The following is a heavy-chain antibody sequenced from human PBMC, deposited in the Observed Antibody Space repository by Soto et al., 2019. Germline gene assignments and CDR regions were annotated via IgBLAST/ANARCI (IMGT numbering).Heavy chain of an antibody. CDR3: ARVGVCSSTSCAYYYYYGMDV. CDR1: GGSISISNW. CDR2: IYHSGST. J-gene: IGHJ6*01. Sequence: SETPAVSCALSGGSISISNWWSWFRQPPVKGLEWIGEIYHSGSTNYNPSLKSRVTISVDKSKNQFSLKLSSVTAADTAVYYCARVGVCSSTSCAYYYYYGMDVWGQGTTVTVSS. V-gene: IGHV4-4*02. D-gene: IGHD2-2*01.